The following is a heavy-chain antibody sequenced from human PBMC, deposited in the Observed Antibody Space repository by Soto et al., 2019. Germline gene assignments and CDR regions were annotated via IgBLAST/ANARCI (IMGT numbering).Heavy chain of an antibody. CDR1: GGTFSSYA. CDR2: IIPIFGTA. J-gene: IGHJ5*02. D-gene: IGHD5-18*01. CDR3: ARVDVDTAMAYNWFDP. V-gene: IGHV1-69*06. Sequence: QVQLVQSGAEVKKPGSSVKVSCKASGGTFSSYAISWVRQAPGPGLEWMGGIIPIFGTANYAQKFQGRVTITADKSTSTAYSELSSLRSEDTAVYYCARVDVDTAMAYNWFDPWGQGTLVTVSS.